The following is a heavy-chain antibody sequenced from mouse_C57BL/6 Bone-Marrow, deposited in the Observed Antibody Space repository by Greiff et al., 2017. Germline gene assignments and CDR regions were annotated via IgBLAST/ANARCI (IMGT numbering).Heavy chain of an antibody. CDR1: GYSFTGYY. V-gene: IGHV1-42*01. D-gene: IGHD2-3*01. CDR3: AKNDDGWRC. CDR2: INPSTGGT. Sequence: VQLQQSGPELVKPGASVKISCKASGYSFTGYYMNWVKQSPEKSLEWIGEINPSTGGTTYNQKFKAKATLTVAKSSSTAYMQLKSLTSEDSAVYYCAKNDDGWRCWGQGTLVTVSA. J-gene: IGHJ3*01.